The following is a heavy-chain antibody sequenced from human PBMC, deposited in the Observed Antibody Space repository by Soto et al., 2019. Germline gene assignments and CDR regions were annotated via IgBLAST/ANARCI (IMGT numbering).Heavy chain of an antibody. V-gene: IGHV1-69*01. CDR2: IIPIFGTA. CDR3: ARSRSYYDIRGYYYGAMRAFDI. CDR1: GGTFSSYA. J-gene: IGHJ3*02. Sequence: QVQLVQSGAEVKKPGSSVKVSCKASGGTFSSYAISWVRQAPGQGLEWMGGIIPIFGTANYAQKFQGRVTITADEATSTAYMKLSSLRSEDTAVYYCARSRSYYDIRGYYYGAMRAFDIWGQGTMVTVSS. D-gene: IGHD3-22*01.